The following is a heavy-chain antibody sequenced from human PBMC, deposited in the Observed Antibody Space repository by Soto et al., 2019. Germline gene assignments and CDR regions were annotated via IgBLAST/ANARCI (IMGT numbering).Heavy chain of an antibody. CDR3: ARFVRSCSGTTCYTRADF. CDR2: IYSSGST. CDR1: GCSVSSDTHY. Sequence: XETLSLTCTVAGCSVSSDTHYWSWIRQPPGKRLEWIGFIYSSGSTNYNPSLKSRVTMSVDTSKNQFSLKLRSVIVADTAVYHCARFVRSCSGTTCYTRADFWGQGTTVTVSS. J-gene: IGHJ6*02. V-gene: IGHV4-61*01. D-gene: IGHD2-2*02.